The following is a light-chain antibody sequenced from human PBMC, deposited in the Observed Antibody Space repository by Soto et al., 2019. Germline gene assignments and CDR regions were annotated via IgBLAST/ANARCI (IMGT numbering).Light chain of an antibody. CDR1: QSLLHSNGYNY. CDR2: LGS. CDR3: MQALQTPPT. J-gene: IGKJ1*01. Sequence: DIVMTQSPLSLPVTPGEPASISCRSSQSLLHSNGYNYLDWYLQKPGQSPQLLIYLGSNRASGVPDRFSGSGSDTDFTLKISRVEAEDVGVYYCMQALQTPPTFGQGTKVEIK. V-gene: IGKV2-28*01.